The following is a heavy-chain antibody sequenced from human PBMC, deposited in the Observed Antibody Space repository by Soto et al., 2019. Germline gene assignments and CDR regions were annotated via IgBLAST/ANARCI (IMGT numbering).Heavy chain of an antibody. CDR2: ISNSGNT. J-gene: IGHJ5*02. V-gene: IGHV4-39*01. CDR3: GGLNSGWYEGWIDP. CDR1: GVSIRGSTYY. Sequence: QLQLQESGPGLVKPSETLSLTCTVSGVSIRGSTYYWGWIRQSPTVGLEWIGTISNSGNTYQNPSLRSRVTVSVDTSQNQFSLRLSSVTAADTATYYCGGLNSGWYEGWIDPWGQGTLVTVSS. D-gene: IGHD6-19*01.